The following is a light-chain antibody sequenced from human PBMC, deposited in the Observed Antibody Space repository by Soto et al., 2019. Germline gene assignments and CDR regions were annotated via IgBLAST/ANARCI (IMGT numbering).Light chain of an antibody. J-gene: IGLJ2*01. V-gene: IGLV4-69*01. Sequence: QSVLTQSPSASASLGASVKLTCTLSSGHSSYAIAWHHQQPEKGPRYLMKLNSDGSHSKGDGIPDRFSGSSSGAERYLTISSLQSEDEADYYCQTWGTGIVVFGGGTQLTVL. CDR3: QTWGTGIVV. CDR1: SGHSSYA. CDR2: LNSDGSH.